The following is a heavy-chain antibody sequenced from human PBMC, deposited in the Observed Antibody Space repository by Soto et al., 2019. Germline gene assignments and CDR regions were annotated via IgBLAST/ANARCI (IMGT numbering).Heavy chain of an antibody. CDR2: INSDGSST. CDR1: GFTFSTFW. V-gene: IGHV3-74*01. CDR3: ARDFVY. J-gene: IGHJ4*02. Sequence: EVQLVESGGGLVQPGGSLRLSCEASGFTFSTFWMHWVRQAPGKGLVWVSRINSDGSSTNYADSVKGRVTISRDSAKNMKYLQMNRLRAEDTAVYYIARDFVYWGQGILVTV.